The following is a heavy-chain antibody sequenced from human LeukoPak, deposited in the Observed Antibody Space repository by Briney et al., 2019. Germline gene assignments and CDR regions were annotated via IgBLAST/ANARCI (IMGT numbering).Heavy chain of an antibody. V-gene: IGHV4-34*01. J-gene: IGHJ1*01. D-gene: IGHD2-15*01. CDR1: GGSFSGYY. CDR2: INHSGST. Sequence: SETLSLTCAVYGGSFSGYYWSWIRQPPGKGLEWIGEINHSGSTNHNPSLKSRVTISVDTSKNQFSLKLSSVTAADTAVYYCARGGYCSGGSCYQTRKYFQHWGQGTLVTVSS. CDR3: ARGGYCSGGSCYQTRKYFQH.